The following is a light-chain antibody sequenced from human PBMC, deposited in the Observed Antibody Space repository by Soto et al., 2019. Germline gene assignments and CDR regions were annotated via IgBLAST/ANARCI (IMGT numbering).Light chain of an antibody. CDR2: AAS. Sequence: IQLTQSPSSLSASVGDRVTITCRASQDIAIYLAWYQQKPGEAPKLLIYAASTLYGGVPSRFSGSGSGTDCALTITSLQADDFATYYCQQLRMYPATFGGGTKVEIK. CDR1: QDIAIY. V-gene: IGKV1-9*01. J-gene: IGKJ4*01. CDR3: QQLRMYPAT.